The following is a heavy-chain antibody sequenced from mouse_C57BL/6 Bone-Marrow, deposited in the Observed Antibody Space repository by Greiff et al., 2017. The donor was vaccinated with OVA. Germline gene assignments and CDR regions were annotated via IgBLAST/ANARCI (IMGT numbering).Heavy chain of an antibody. D-gene: IGHD1-1*01. J-gene: IGHJ3*01. CDR3: ARKEVDFAWFAY. CDR1: GYTFTSYW. V-gene: IGHV1-50*01. CDR2: IDPSDSYT. Sequence: VQLQQPGAELVKPGASVKLSCKASGYTFTSYWMQWVKQRPGQGLEWIGEIDPSDSYTNYNQKFKGKATLTVDTSSSTAYMQLSSLTSEDAAVYYCARKEVDFAWFAYWGQGTLVTVSA.